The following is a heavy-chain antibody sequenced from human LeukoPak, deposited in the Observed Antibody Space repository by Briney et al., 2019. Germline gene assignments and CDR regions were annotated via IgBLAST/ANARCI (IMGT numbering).Heavy chain of an antibody. Sequence: SETLSLTCSVSGDSVSRSDSYWDWIRQPPGKGLEWIGTIYYSGRTYYSPSLKSRITMSVDPSNNQFSLNLRSVTAADTALYYCARRRYYDGSGYLEWGQGTLLSVSS. CDR3: ARRRYYDGSGYLE. J-gene: IGHJ1*01. D-gene: IGHD3-22*01. V-gene: IGHV4-39*01. CDR1: GDSVSRSDSY. CDR2: IYYSGRT.